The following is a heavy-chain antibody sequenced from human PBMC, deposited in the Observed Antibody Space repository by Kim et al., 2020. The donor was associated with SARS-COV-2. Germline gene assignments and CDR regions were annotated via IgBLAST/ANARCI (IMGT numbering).Heavy chain of an antibody. CDR3: ARGPGVTVDY. J-gene: IGHJ4*02. V-gene: IGHV4-34*01. D-gene: IGHD3-10*01. CDR2: TT. Sequence: TTTYTPSRTRRVTISVDTSKNQFSLKLSSVTAADTAVYYCARGPGVTVDYWGQGTLVTVSS.